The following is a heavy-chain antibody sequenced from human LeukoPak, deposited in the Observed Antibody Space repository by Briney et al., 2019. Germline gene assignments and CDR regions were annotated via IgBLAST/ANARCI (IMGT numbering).Heavy chain of an antibody. CDR3: ARRTGIAVAGWGPDAFDI. D-gene: IGHD6-19*01. J-gene: IGHJ3*02. CDR2: ISPYNGNT. CDR1: GYTFTNYG. V-gene: IGHV1-18*01. Sequence: GASVKVSCKASGYTFTNYGISWVRQAPGQGLEWMGWISPYNGNTNYAQKLQGRVTMTTETSTSTAYMDLRSLRSDDTAVYYCARRTGIAVAGWGPDAFDIWGQGTMVTVSS.